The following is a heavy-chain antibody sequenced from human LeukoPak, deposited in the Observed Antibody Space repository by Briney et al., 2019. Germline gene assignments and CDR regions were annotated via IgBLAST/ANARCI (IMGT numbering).Heavy chain of an antibody. D-gene: IGHD6-19*01. CDR1: GFTFSSYG. Sequence: GGSLRLSCAASGFTFSSYGMHWVRQAPGKGLEWVAVISYDGSNKYYADSVKGRFTISRDNAKKSLYLEMNSLRAEDTAVYYCARDYSAAGLMGPRGYYYYMDVWGKGTTVTASS. CDR2: ISYDGSNK. J-gene: IGHJ6*03. CDR3: ARDYSAAGLMGPRGYYYYMDV. V-gene: IGHV3-30*03.